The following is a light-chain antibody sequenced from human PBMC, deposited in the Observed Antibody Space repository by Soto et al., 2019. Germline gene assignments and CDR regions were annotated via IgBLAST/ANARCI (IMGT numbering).Light chain of an antibody. CDR3: CSSAGSSTPYV. CDR2: EGS. Sequence: QSALTQPASVSGSPGQSITISCTGTSSDVGSYNLVSWYQQHPGKAPKLMIYEGSKRPSGVSNRFSGSKSGNTASLTISGLQAEHEADYYCCSSAGSSTPYVFGTGTKGTVL. CDR1: SSDVGSYNL. J-gene: IGLJ1*01. V-gene: IGLV2-23*01.